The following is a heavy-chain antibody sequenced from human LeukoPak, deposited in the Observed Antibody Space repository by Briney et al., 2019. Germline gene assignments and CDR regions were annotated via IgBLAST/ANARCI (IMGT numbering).Heavy chain of an antibody. D-gene: IGHD3-22*01. J-gene: IGHJ5*02. Sequence: SETLSLTCTVSGGSISSGSYYWSWIRQPAGKGLEWIGRIYTSGSTNYNPSLKSRVTISVDTSKNQFSLKLSSVTAADTAVYYCARTRYYYDSSGYYRLIKSNWFDPWGQGTLATVSS. CDR2: IYTSGST. V-gene: IGHV4-61*02. CDR1: GGSISSGSYY. CDR3: ARTRYYYDSSGYYRLIKSNWFDP.